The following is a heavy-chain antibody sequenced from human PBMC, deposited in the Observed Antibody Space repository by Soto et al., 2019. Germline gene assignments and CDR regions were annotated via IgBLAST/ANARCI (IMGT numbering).Heavy chain of an antibody. CDR1: GGIFSSYA. J-gene: IGHJ4*01. Sequence: AVKVSCKASGGIFSSYAISWVRQAPGQGLEWMGGIFPIFGTANYAQKFQDGVMITPDESTSTAYMELSRLRSEDAAVNYCASARRYYYDSSGYYASWGHGTLVTVSS. D-gene: IGHD3-22*01. V-gene: IGHV1-69*13. CDR2: IFPIFGTA. CDR3: ASARRYYYDSSGYYAS.